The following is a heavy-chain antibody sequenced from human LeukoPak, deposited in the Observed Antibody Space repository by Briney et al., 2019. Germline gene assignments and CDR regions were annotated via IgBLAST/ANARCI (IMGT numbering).Heavy chain of an antibody. Sequence: GGSLRLSCAASGFSISDYYNSWIRQAPGKGLEWLSYISSSGNSIYYADSVKGRFTISRDNTKNSLYLQMNSLRAEDTAVYYCARNRISTAGHYFDYWGQGTLVTVSS. D-gene: IGHD6-13*01. J-gene: IGHJ4*02. CDR1: GFSISDYY. V-gene: IGHV3-11*04. CDR2: ISSSGNSI. CDR3: ARNRISTAGHYFDY.